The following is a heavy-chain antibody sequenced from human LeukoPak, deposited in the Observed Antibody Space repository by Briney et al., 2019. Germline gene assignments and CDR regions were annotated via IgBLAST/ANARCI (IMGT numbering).Heavy chain of an antibody. CDR2: ISAYNGNT. D-gene: IGHD6-19*01. CDR3: ARNPLIAVAGYYFDY. CDR1: GYTFTSYG. V-gene: IGHV1-18*01. J-gene: IGHJ4*02. Sequence: ASVKVSCKASGYTFTSYGISWVRQAPGQGPEWMGWISAYNGNTNYAQKLQGRVTMTTDTSTSTAYMELRSLRSDDTAVYYCARNPLIAVAGYYFDYWGQGTLVTVSS.